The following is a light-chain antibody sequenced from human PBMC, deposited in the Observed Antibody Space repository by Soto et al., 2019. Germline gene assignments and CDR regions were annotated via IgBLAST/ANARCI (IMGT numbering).Light chain of an antibody. CDR3: QSYDSSLSGYVI. J-gene: IGLJ2*01. V-gene: IGLV1-40*01. CDR2: DNS. Sequence: QSVLTQPPSVSGAPGQRVTISCTGSSSNIGTPYDVHWYQQLPGTAPKLLIYDNSNRPSGVPDRFSGSKSGTSASLAITGLQAEDEADYYCQSYDSSLSGYVIFGGGTQLTVL. CDR1: SSNIGTPYD.